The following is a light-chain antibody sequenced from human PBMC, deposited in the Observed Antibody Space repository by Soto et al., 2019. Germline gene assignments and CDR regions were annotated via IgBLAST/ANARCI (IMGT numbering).Light chain of an antibody. CDR3: QQYNNWPV. CDR1: QSVSSN. Sequence: EIVMTQSPATLPVSPGERATLSCRASQSVSSNLAWYQQKPGQAPRLLIYAASTRATGIPARFSGSGSGTEFTLTISSLQSEDFAVYYCQQYNNWPVFGQGTKVDI. J-gene: IGKJ1*01. V-gene: IGKV3-15*01. CDR2: AAS.